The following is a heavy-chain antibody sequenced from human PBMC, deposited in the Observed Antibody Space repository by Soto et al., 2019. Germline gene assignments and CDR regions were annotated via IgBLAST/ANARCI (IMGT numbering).Heavy chain of an antibody. V-gene: IGHV4-59*08. Sequence: PSETLSLTCTVSGGSISGYYWSWIRQPPGKALEWIGYIYYSGSTNYSPSLKSRVTMSVDTSKNQFSLKLSSVTAADTAVYYCARHGLFYYPYYFDSWGQGALVTVSS. CDR1: GGSISGYY. D-gene: IGHD3-10*01. CDR2: IYYSGST. CDR3: ARHGLFYYPYYFDS. J-gene: IGHJ4*02.